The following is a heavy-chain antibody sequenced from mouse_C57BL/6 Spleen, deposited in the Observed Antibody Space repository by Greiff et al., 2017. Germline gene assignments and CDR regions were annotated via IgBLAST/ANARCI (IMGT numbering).Heavy chain of an antibody. J-gene: IGHJ2*01. CDR3: ARTPYYYGSSYVDYFDY. CDR2: INPNNGGT. Sequence: VQLQQSGPELVKPGASVKISCKASGYTFTDYYMNWVKQSPGKSLEWIGDINPNNGGTSYNQKFKGKATLTVDKSSSAAYMELRSLTSEDSAVYYCARTPYYYGSSYVDYFDYWGQGTTLTVSS. CDR1: GYTFTDYY. V-gene: IGHV1-26*01. D-gene: IGHD1-1*01.